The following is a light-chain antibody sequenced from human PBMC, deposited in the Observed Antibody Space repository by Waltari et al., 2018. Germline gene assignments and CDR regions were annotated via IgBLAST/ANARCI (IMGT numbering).Light chain of an antibody. V-gene: IGKV3-11*01. J-gene: IGKJ4*01. CDR3: QQRSTWLAFT. CDR1: QSVKY. Sequence: EIVLTQSPATLSLSQGERATLSCRASQSVKYVAWFQHKPGQTPRLLIYDASNRATGIPARFSGSGSGTDFTLTISSLEPEDFAVYYCQQRSTWLAFTFGGGTKVELK. CDR2: DAS.